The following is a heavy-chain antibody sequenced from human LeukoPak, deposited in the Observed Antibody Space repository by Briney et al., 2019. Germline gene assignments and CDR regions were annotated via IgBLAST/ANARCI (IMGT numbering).Heavy chain of an antibody. Sequence: GGSLRLSCAASGFTFSSYAMSWVRQAPGKGLEWVSAISGSGGSTYYADSVKGRFTISRDNSKNTPYLQMNSLRAEDTAVYYCAKEAQGCSITSCYFDSWGQGTLVTVSS. CDR1: GFTFSSYA. D-gene: IGHD2-2*01. J-gene: IGHJ4*02. CDR2: ISGSGGST. V-gene: IGHV3-23*01. CDR3: AKEAQGCSITSCYFDS.